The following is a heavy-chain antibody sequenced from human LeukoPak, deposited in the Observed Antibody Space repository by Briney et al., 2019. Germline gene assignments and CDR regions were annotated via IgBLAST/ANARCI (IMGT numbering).Heavy chain of an antibody. CDR3: ARGLDYYDSSGSH. CDR2: ISYDGSNK. V-gene: IGHV3-30*04. D-gene: IGHD3-22*01. CDR1: GFTFSSYA. Sequence: GGSLRLSCAASGFTFSSYAMHWVRQAPGKGLEWVAVISYDGSNKYYADSVKGRFTISRDNSKNTLYLQMNSLRAEDTAVYYCARGLDYYDSSGSHWGQGTLVTVSS. J-gene: IGHJ4*02.